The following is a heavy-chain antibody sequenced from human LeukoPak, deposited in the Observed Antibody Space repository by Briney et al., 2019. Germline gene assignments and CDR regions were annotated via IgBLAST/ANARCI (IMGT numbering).Heavy chain of an antibody. J-gene: IGHJ4*02. V-gene: IGHV3-30*02. CDR2: IRYDGSNK. CDR1: GFTFSSYG. D-gene: IGHD1-26*01. Sequence: PGGSLRLSCAASGFTFSSYGMHWVRQAPGKGLEWVAFIRYDGSNKYYADSVKGRFTISRDNSKNTLYLQMNSLRPEDTAVYHCAKDRSGSYSQGLDHWGQGTLVTVSS. CDR3: AKDRSGSYSQGLDH.